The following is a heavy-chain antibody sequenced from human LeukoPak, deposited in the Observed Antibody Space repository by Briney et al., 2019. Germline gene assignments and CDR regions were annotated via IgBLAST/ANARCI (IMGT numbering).Heavy chain of an antibody. J-gene: IGHJ6*02. CDR1: GFTFSSYS. CDR2: ISSSSSYI. D-gene: IGHD4-17*01. V-gene: IGHV3-21*01. CDR3: ARGELTTVTSYYYYGMDV. Sequence: GGSLRLSCAASGFTFSSYSMNWVRQAPGKGLEWVSSISSSSSYIYYADSVKGRFTISRDNAKNSLYLQMNSLRAEDTAVYHCARGELTTVTSYYYYGMDVWGQGTTVTVSS.